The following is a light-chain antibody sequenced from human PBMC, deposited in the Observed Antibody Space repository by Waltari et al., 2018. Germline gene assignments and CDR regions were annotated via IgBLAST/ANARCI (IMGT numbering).Light chain of an antibody. V-gene: IGKV1-13*02. Sequence: IQMTQSPSSLSASAGDTVTITCRASQGLSTYLNWYQQKPGKPPKRLIYETSNLESGIPSRFSGSGSGTDFTLTISSLQPEDFATYYCLQYNSHPWTFGQGTKLEIK. CDR3: LQYNSHPWT. J-gene: IGKJ1*01. CDR2: ETS. CDR1: QGLSTY.